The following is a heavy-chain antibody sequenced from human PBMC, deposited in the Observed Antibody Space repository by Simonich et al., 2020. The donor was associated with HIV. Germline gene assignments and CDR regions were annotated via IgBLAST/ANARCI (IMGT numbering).Heavy chain of an antibody. Sequence: QVQLVQSGTEVKKPGASVKVSCKASGYTFTDYYMHWVQQAPGQGLEGMGRINPKSRGQKNAQKFQGRVTTTRDTSISTAYMELSRVKSDDTAVYYCARGSYGSGNYYQEGPYYFDYWGQGTLVTVSS. CDR3: ARGSYGSGNYYQEGPYYFDY. D-gene: IGHD3-10*01. CDR1: GYTFTDYY. J-gene: IGHJ4*02. CDR2: INPKSRGQ. V-gene: IGHV1-2*06.